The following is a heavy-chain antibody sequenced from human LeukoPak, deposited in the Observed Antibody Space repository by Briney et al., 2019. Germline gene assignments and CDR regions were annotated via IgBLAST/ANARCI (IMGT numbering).Heavy chain of an antibody. CDR2: ISYSGRII. CDR3: AGSYDSSGFSDY. V-gene: IGHV3-11*01. D-gene: IGHD3-22*01. J-gene: IGHJ4*02. CDR1: GFTFSDSY. Sequence: PGGSLRLSCAASGFTFSDSYMNWIRQAPGKGPEWVSYISYSGRIIYYADSVKGRFTISRDNAKNSLYLQMNSLRAEDTAVYYCAGSYDSSGFSDYWGQGTLVTVSS.